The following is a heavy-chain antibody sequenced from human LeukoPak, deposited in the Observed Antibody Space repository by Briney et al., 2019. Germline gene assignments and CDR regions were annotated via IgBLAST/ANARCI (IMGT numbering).Heavy chain of an antibody. Sequence: PSETLSLTCTISGGSTSSYYWSWIRQPPGKGLEWIGYIYDSGATDYNPSLKSRVTISGDTSKNQVSLKLSSVTAADTAVYHCARDRDLHEFDYWGQGTLVTVSS. CDR2: IYDSGAT. CDR1: GGSTSSYY. D-gene: IGHD3-10*01. CDR3: ARDRDLHEFDY. J-gene: IGHJ4*02. V-gene: IGHV4-59*01.